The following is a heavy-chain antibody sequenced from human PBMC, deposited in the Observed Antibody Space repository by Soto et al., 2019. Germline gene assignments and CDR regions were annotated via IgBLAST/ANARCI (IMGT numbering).Heavy chain of an antibody. V-gene: IGHV3-74*01. Sequence: GGSLRLSCAASGFTFSSYWMHWVRQAPGKGLVWVSRINSDGSSTSYADSVKGRFTISRDNAKNTLYLQMNSLRAEDTAVYYCARDAHDYSNYGPTGDVYYGMDFWGQGTTVTVSS. J-gene: IGHJ6*02. D-gene: IGHD4-4*01. CDR1: GFTFSSYW. CDR3: ARDAHDYSNYGPTGDVYYGMDF. CDR2: INSDGSST.